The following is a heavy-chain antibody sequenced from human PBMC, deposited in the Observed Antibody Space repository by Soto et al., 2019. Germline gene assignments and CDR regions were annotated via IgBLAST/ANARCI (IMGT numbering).Heavy chain of an antibody. CDR2: IYYSGST. CDR3: ARDRNYYGSGSMGGMDV. V-gene: IGHV4-59*01. Sequence: LSLTCTVSGGSISSYYWSWIRQPPGKGLEWIGYIYYSGSTNYNPSLKSRVTISVDTSKNQFSLKLSSVTAADTAVYYCARDRNYYGSGSMGGMDVWGQGTTVTVSS. J-gene: IGHJ6*02. CDR1: GGSISSYY. D-gene: IGHD3-10*01.